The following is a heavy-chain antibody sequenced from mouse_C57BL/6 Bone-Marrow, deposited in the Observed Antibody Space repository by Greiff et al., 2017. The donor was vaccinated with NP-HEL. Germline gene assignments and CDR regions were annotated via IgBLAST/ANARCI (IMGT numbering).Heavy chain of an antibody. CDR3: ARVPRSYDYDEYAMDY. CDR2: IHPNSGST. Sequence: QVQLKQSGAELVKPGASVKLSCKASGYTFTSYWMHWVKQRPGQGLEWIGMIHPNSGSTNYNEKFKSKATLTVDKSSSTAYMQLSSLTSEDSAVYYCARVPRSYDYDEYAMDYWGQGTSVTVSS. V-gene: IGHV1-64*01. D-gene: IGHD2-4*01. J-gene: IGHJ4*01. CDR1: GYTFTSYW.